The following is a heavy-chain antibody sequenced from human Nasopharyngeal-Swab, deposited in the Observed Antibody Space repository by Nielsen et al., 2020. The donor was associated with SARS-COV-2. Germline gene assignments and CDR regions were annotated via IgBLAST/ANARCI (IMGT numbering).Heavy chain of an antibody. CDR3: AKVISTYYYDSSGYYYVAPHDAFDI. Sequence: GGSLRLSCAASGFTFSSYAMSWVRQAPGQGLEWVSAISGSGGSTYYADSVKGRFTISRDNSKNTLYLQMNSLRAEDTAVYYCAKVISTYYYDSSGYYYVAPHDAFDIWGQGTMVTVSS. D-gene: IGHD3-22*01. CDR1: GFTFSSYA. CDR2: ISGSGGST. V-gene: IGHV3-23*01. J-gene: IGHJ3*02.